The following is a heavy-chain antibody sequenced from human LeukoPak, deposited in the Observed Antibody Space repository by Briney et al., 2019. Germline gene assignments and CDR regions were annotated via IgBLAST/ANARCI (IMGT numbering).Heavy chain of an antibody. CDR1: GGSISSSSYY. CDR3: ARHVHDFWSGYYYYYYYMDV. CDR2: IYYSGST. D-gene: IGHD3-3*01. Sequence: QPSETLSLTCTVSGGSISSSSYYWGWIRQPPGKGLEWMGSIYYSGSTYYNPSLKSRVTISVDTSKNQFSLKLSSVTAADTAVYYCARHVHDFWSGYYYYYYYMDVWGKGTTVTVSS. V-gene: IGHV4-39*01. J-gene: IGHJ6*03.